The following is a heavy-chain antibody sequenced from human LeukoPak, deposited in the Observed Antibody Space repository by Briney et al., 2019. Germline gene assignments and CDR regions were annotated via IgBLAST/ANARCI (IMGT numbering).Heavy chain of an antibody. D-gene: IGHD3-22*01. V-gene: IGHV1-2*04. CDR3: ARESGGGEYYDSSAELDY. CDR1: GYTFTGYY. Sequence: VASVKVSCKASGYTFTGYYMHWVRQAPGQGLEWMGWINPNSGGTNYAQKFQGWVTMTRDTSISTAYMELSRLRSDDTAVYYCARESGGGEYYDSSAELDYWGQEPWSPSPQ. CDR2: INPNSGGT. J-gene: IGHJ4*01.